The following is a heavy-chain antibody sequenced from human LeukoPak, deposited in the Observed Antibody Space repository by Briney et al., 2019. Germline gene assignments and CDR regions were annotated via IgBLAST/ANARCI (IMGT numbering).Heavy chain of an antibody. J-gene: IGHJ4*02. Sequence: GESLKISCKGSGYSFTSYWIIWVRQLPGKGLEWMGRIDPSDSYTNYSPSFQGHVTISADKSISTAYLQWSSLKASDTAMYYCARDTVAGAFSWGQGTLVTVSS. V-gene: IGHV5-10-1*01. CDR3: ARDTVAGAFS. D-gene: IGHD6-19*01. CDR2: IDPSDSYT. CDR1: GYSFTSYW.